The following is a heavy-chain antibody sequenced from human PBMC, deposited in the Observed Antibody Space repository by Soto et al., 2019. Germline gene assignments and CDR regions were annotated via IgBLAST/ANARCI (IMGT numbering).Heavy chain of an antibody. V-gene: IGHV4-31*03. CDR3: ARDPFLEWTQSPAGFDY. CDR2: IYYSGST. J-gene: IGHJ4*02. CDR1: GGSISSGGYY. Sequence: QVQLQESGPGLVKPSQTLSLTCTVSGGSISSGGYYWSWIRQHPGKGLEWIGYIYYSGSTYYNPSLKSRVTISVDTSKNQFSLKLSSVTAADTAVYYCARDPFLEWTQSPAGFDYWGQGTLVTVSS. D-gene: IGHD3-3*02.